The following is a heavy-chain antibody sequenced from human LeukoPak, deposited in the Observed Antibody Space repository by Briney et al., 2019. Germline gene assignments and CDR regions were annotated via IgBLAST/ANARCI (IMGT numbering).Heavy chain of an antibody. Sequence: AGSLRLSCAASGITFSTSWMHWLRQAPGKGLLWVSRINSDGSNTIYADSVRGRITISRDNAKNTLYLKMNSLRAEDTAVYYCARDQSIMGPTTVDYWGQGTLVTASS. D-gene: IGHD1-26*01. CDR3: ARDQSIMGPTTVDY. CDR2: INSDGSNT. V-gene: IGHV3-74*01. CDR1: GITFSTSW. J-gene: IGHJ4*02.